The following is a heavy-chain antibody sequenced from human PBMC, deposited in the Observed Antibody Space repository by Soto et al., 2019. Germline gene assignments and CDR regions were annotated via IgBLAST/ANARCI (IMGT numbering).Heavy chain of an antibody. CDR3: ARDFGLERYYYGSGLLDGMDV. CDR2: ISSSSSYT. Sequence: GGSLRLSCAASGFTFSDYYMSWIRQAPGKGLEWVSYISSSSSYTNYADSVKGRFTISRDNAKNSLYLQMNSLRAEDTAVYYCARDFGLERYYYGSGLLDGMDVWGQGTTVTVSS. J-gene: IGHJ6*02. D-gene: IGHD3-10*01. CDR1: GFTFSDYY. V-gene: IGHV3-11*06.